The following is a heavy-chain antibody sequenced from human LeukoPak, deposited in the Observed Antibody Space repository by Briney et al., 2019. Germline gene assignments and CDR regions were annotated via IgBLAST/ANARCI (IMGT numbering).Heavy chain of an antibody. CDR1: GFTFSSYA. V-gene: IGHV3-30-3*01. J-gene: IGHJ4*02. D-gene: IGHD6-13*01. Sequence: PGGSLRLSCAASGFTFSSYAMHWVRQAPGKGLEWVAVVSYDGSNKYYADSVKGRFTISRDNSKNTLYLQMNSLRAEDTAVYYCARVPAAAAGTGGGFDYWGQGTLVTVSS. CDR2: VSYDGSNK. CDR3: ARVPAAAAGTGGGFDY.